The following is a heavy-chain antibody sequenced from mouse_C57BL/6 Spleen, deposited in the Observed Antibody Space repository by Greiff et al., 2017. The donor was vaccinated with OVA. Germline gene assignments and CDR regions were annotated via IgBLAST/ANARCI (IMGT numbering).Heavy chain of an antibody. CDR2: ISGGGGNT. V-gene: IGHV5-9*01. D-gene: IGHD1-1*01. CDR3: ARQGEFYYGSSYGYYAMDY. J-gene: IGHJ4*01. Sequence: EVKLMESGGGLVKPGGSLKLSCAASGFTFSSYTMSWVRQTPEKRLEWVATISGGGGNTYYPDSVKGRFTISRDNAKNTLYLKRSSLRSEDTSLYYCARQGEFYYGSSYGYYAMDYWGQGTSVTVSS. CDR1: GFTFSSYT.